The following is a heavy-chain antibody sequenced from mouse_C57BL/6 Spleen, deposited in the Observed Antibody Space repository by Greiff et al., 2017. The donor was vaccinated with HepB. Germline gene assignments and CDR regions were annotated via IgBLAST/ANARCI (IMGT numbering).Heavy chain of an antibody. CDR1: GYSITSGYY. V-gene: IGHV3-6*01. D-gene: IGHD2-1*01. CDR3: AREDGNYNGWYFDV. Sequence: ESGPGLVKPSQSLSLTCSVTGYSITSGYYWNWIRQFPGNKLEWMGYISYDGSNNYNPSLKNRISITRDTSKNQFFLKLNSVTTEDTATYYCAREDGNYNGWYFDVWGTGTTVTVSS. CDR2: ISYDGSN. J-gene: IGHJ1*03.